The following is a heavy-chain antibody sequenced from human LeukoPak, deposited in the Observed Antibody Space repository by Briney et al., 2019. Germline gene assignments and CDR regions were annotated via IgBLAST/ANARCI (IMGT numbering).Heavy chain of an antibody. CDR2: IIPIFGTA. CDR3: ARSARNRKQWLDEYYFDY. V-gene: IGHV1-69*05. J-gene: IGHJ4*02. Sequence: SVKVSCEASGGTFSSYAISWVRQAPGQGLEWMGRIIPIFGTANYAQKFQGRVTITTDESTSTAYMELSSLRSEDTAVYYCARSARNRKQWLDEYYFDYWGQGTLVTVSS. D-gene: IGHD6-19*01. CDR1: GGTFSSYA.